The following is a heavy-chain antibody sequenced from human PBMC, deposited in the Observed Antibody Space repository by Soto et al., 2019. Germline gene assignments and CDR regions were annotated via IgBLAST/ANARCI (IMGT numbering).Heavy chain of an antibody. CDR2: IDPDDSDT. CDR3: AVQQNLPWVNY. Sequence: GESLKISCKGSGYSFVGYWIGWVRQMPGKGLEWMGSIDPDDSDTSYSPPFQAGHVTISAHKSITTAFLEWSSLEASDPAMYYCAVQQNLPWVNYWGQGTQVTVSS. J-gene: IGHJ4*02. V-gene: IGHV5-51*01. D-gene: IGHD6-13*01. CDR1: GYSFVGYW.